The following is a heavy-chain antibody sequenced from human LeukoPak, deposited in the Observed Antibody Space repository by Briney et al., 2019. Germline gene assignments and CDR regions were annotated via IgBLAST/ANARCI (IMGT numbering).Heavy chain of an antibody. D-gene: IGHD2-2*01. CDR3: ARDCSATRCHNC. Sequence: PGGSLKLSCAASGFTFSSYWMSWVRQAPGKGLEWVANIKQDGSETYYLDSVKGRFTISRDNAKNSLYLQMNSLRAEDTALYYCARDCSATRCHNCWGQGTLVTVSS. CDR2: IKQDGSET. CDR1: GFTFSSYW. V-gene: IGHV3-7*01. J-gene: IGHJ4*02.